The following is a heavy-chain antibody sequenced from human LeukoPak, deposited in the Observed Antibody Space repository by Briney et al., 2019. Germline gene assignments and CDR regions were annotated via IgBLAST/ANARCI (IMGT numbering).Heavy chain of an antibody. Sequence: GGSLRLSCAASGFTFSNYALVWVRQAPGKGLEWVSSISGSGDGSMYAESVKGRFTISRDNSKNTMYLQMNSLRVEDTAVYYCAKDPNGDHVGAFDSWGQGTLVTVSS. CDR3: AKDPNGDHVGAFDS. CDR1: GFTFSNYA. CDR2: ISGSGDGS. J-gene: IGHJ3*01. V-gene: IGHV3-23*01. D-gene: IGHD2-21*02.